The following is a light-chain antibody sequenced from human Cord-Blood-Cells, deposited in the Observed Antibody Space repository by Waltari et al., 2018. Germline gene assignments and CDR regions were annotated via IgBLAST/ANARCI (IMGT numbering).Light chain of an antibody. Sequence: GDRVTITCLASQSISSWLAWYQQKPGKAPKLLIYDASSLESGVPSRFSSSGSGTEFTLTISSLQPDDFATYYCQQYNSYSLTFGGGTKVEIK. CDR1: QSISSW. V-gene: IGKV1-5*01. J-gene: IGKJ4*01. CDR3: QQYNSYSLT. CDR2: DAS.